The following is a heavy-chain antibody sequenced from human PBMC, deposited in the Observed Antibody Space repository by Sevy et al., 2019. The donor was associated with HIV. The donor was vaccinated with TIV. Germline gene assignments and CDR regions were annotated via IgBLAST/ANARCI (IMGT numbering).Heavy chain of an antibody. CDR2: ISGTRGGT. CDR1: GFTFSSYA. J-gene: IGHJ6*02. D-gene: IGHD1-26*01. CDR3: AKGYGGSFSYYYGMDV. Sequence: GGSLRLSCTASGFTFSSYAMSWVRQAPGKGLEWVSGISGTRGGTYYADSVKGRFTISRDNSKNTLDLQINSLRAEDTAVYYCAKGYGGSFSYYYGMDVWGQGTTVTVSS. V-gene: IGHV3-23*01.